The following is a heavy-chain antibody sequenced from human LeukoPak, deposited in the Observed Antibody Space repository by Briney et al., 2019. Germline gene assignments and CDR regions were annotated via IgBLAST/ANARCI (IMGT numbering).Heavy chain of an antibody. Sequence: PGGSLRLSCTTSGFNFRAYWMRWVRQAPGKGLEWVANIHQHGSKENYLDSVKGRFTISRDNAKSSVYLQMNSLGAEDTAIYCCAIIGHDLYQTFYFWGNGGLITVSP. CDR1: GFNFRAYW. CDR2: IHQHGSKE. J-gene: IGHJ4*01. V-gene: IGHV3-7*03. CDR3: AIIGHDLYQTFYF. D-gene: IGHD2-2*01.